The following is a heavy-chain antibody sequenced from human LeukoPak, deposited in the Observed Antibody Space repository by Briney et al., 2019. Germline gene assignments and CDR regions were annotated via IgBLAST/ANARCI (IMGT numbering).Heavy chain of an antibody. CDR1: GYSFTRLW. V-gene: IGHV5-10-1*01. CDR3: ARHDSSGYCDY. Sequence: GESLRISCKGSGYSFTRLWISWVRQMHGKGLEWMGRIDPSDSSTNDSPSFQGHVTISADKSISTAYLQWSSLKASDTAMYYCARHDSSGYCDYWGQGTLVTVSS. J-gene: IGHJ4*02. CDR2: IDPSDSST. D-gene: IGHD3-22*01.